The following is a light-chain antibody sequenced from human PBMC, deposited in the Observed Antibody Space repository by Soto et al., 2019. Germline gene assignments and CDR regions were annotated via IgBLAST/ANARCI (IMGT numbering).Light chain of an antibody. CDR1: NSNIGRYS. Sequence: QSALTQPPSLSGTPGQRVTISCSGSNSNIGRYSVNWYQHFPGTAPKILIYSDDERPSGVTDRVSGSKSGTSASLAISGLQSEDEDEYYCAAWDDNLNGPLFGGGTKLTVL. CDR3: AAWDDNLNGPL. V-gene: IGLV1-44*01. J-gene: IGLJ3*02. CDR2: SDD.